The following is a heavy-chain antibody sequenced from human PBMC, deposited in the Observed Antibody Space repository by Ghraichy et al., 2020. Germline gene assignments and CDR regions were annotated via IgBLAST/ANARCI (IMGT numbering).Heavy chain of an antibody. J-gene: IGHJ4*02. CDR3: TTDGGVSYYDFWSGYYRGDY. V-gene: IGHV3-15*01. CDR2: IKSKTDGGAT. Sequence: RGSLRLSCAASGFTFSNAWMSWVRQAPGKGLEWVGRIKSKTDGGATDYAAPVKGRFTISRDDSKNTLYLQMNSLKTEDTAVYYCTTDGGVSYYDFWSGYYRGDYWGQGTLVTVSS. D-gene: IGHD3-3*01. CDR1: GFTFSNAW.